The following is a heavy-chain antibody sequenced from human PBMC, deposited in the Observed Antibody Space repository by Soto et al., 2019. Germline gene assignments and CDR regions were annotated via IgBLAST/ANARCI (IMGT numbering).Heavy chain of an antibody. Sequence: GGSLRLSCAASGFTFSSYAMHWVRQAPGKGLEWVAVISYDGSNKYYADSVKGRFTISRDNSKNTLYLQMNSLRAEDTAVYYCASTQAKSSSWNFDYWGQGTLVTVSS. CDR1: GFTFSSYA. V-gene: IGHV3-30-3*01. D-gene: IGHD6-13*01. CDR3: ASTQAKSSSWNFDY. CDR2: ISYDGSNK. J-gene: IGHJ4*02.